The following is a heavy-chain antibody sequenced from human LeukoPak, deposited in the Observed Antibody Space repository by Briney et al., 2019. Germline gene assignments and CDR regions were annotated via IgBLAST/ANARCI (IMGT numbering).Heavy chain of an antibody. D-gene: IGHD5-12*01. V-gene: IGHV3-33*01. Sequence: TGGSLRLSCAASGFTFSSYGMHWVRQAPGKGLEWVAVIWYDGSNKYYADSVKGRFTISRDNSKNTLYLQMNSLRAEDTAVYYCARSVLSGYEIEDAFDIWGQGTMVTVSS. CDR3: ARSVLSGYEIEDAFDI. CDR1: GFTFSSYG. CDR2: IWYDGSNK. J-gene: IGHJ3*02.